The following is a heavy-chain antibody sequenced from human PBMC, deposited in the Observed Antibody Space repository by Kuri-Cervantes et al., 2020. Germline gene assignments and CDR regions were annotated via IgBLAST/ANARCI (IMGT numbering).Heavy chain of an antibody. D-gene: IGHD3-16*01. V-gene: IGHV3-48*01. CDR3: ARVIRKGEWPYYYYYYMDV. J-gene: IGHJ6*03. Sequence: GESLKISCAASGFTFSSYWMSWVRQAPGKGLEWVSYISSSSSTIYYADSVKGRFTISRDNAKNSLYLQMNSLRAEDTAVYYCARVIRKGEWPYYYYYYMDVWGKGTTVTVSS. CDR1: GFTFSSYW. CDR2: ISSSSSTI.